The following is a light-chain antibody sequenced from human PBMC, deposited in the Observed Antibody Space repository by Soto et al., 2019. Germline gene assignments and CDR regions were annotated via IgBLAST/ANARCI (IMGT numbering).Light chain of an antibody. V-gene: IGKV3-11*01. J-gene: IGKJ4*01. CDR1: QSVSSS. Sequence: EIVLTQSPATLSLSPGERATLSCRASQSVSSSLGWYQQKPGQAPMLLIYDASSRATGIPARFSGSGSGTDFTLTISSLEPEDFAVYYCQQRSNWPRLTFGGGTKVEIK. CDR3: QQRSNWPRLT. CDR2: DAS.